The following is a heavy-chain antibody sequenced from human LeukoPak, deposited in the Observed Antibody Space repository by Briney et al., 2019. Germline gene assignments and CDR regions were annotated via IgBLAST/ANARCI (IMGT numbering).Heavy chain of an antibody. J-gene: IGHJ4*02. CDR2: ISSSSSYI. CDR3: ARHGVNTAMDVDY. V-gene: IGHV3-21*01. Sequence: GGSLRLSCAASGFTFSSYSMNWVRQAPGMGLEWVSSISSSSSYIYYADSVKGRFTISRDNAKNSLYLQMNSLRAEDTAVYYCARHGVNTAMDVDYWGQGTLVTVSS. D-gene: IGHD5-18*01. CDR1: GFTFSSYS.